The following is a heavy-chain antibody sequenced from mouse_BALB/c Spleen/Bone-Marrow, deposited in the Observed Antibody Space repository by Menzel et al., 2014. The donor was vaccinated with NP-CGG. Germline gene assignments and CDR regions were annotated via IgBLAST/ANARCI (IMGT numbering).Heavy chain of an antibody. D-gene: IGHD4-1*01. CDR3: TRGGNWDYFDY. CDR1: GFTFSSFG. J-gene: IGHJ2*01. CDR2: ISSGSSTI. Sequence: EVKLMESGGGLVQPGGSRKLSCAASGFTFSSFGMHWVRQAPEKGLEWVAYISSGSSTIFYADTVKGRFTVSRDNPKNTLFLQMTSLRSEDTAMYYCTRGGNWDYFDYWGQGTTLTVSS. V-gene: IGHV5-17*02.